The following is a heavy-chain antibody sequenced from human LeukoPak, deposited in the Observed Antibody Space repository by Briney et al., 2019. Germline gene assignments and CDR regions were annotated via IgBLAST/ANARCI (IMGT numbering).Heavy chain of an antibody. V-gene: IGHV4-39*01. D-gene: IGHD3-3*01. CDR1: GGSISSSSYY. J-gene: IGHJ4*02. Sequence: PSETLSLTCTVSGGSISSSSYYWGWIRQPPGKGLEWIGSIYYSGSTYYNPSLKSRVTISVDTSKNQFSLKLSSVTAADTAVYYCARRRGFGVVIKGPLFDYWGQGTLVTVSS. CDR2: IYYSGST. CDR3: ARRRGFGVVIKGPLFDY.